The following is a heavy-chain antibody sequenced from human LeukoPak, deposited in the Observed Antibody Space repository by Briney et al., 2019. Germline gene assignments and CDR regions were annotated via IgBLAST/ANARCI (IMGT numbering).Heavy chain of an antibody. CDR1: GGTFSIYA. J-gene: IGHJ6*03. CDR3: ARASIAVAGYYYYYMDV. V-gene: IGHV1-69*05. Sequence: SVTVSCKASGGTFSIYAISWVRQAPGQGLEWMGGIIPIFGTANYAQKFQGRVTITTAESTSTAYMELSSLRSEDTAVYYCARASIAVAGYYYYYMDVWGKGTTVTVSS. CDR2: IIPIFGTA. D-gene: IGHD6-19*01.